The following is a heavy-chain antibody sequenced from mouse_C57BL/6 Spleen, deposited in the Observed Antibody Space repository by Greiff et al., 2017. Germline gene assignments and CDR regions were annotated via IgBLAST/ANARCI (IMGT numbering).Heavy chain of an antibody. V-gene: IGHV6-3*01. CDR1: GFTFSNYW. D-gene: IGHD1-1*01. CDR3: TSYYYGSSDVDYYAMEG. J-gene: IGHJ4*01. CDR2: IRLKSDNYAT. Sequence: EVQLVESGGGLVQPGGSMKLSCVASGFTFSNYWMNWVRQSPEKGLEWVAQIRLKSDNYATHYAESVKGRFTISRDDSKSSVYLQMNNLRAEDTGMYYCTSYYYGSSDVDYYAMEGWGQGTSVTVSS.